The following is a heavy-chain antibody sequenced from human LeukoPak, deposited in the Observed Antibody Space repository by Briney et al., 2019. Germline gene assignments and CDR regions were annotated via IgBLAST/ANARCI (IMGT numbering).Heavy chain of an antibody. CDR3: ARGFRGDNFDY. Sequence: SETLSLTCTVSGGSISNSSYYWGWIRQPPGKGLEWIGTMYHSGSTNYNPSLKSRVTISVDTSKNQFSLKLSSVTAADTAVYFCARGFRGDNFDYWGQGTLVTVSS. J-gene: IGHJ4*02. CDR1: GGSISNSSYY. D-gene: IGHD7-27*01. CDR2: MYHSGST. V-gene: IGHV4-39*07.